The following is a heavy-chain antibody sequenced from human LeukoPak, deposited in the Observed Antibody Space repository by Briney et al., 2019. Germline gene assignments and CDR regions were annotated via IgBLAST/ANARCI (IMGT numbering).Heavy chain of an antibody. J-gene: IGHJ4*02. V-gene: IGHV3-23*01. D-gene: IGHD6-19*01. CDR3: ARSSLPGYSSD. CDR2: ISGSSDST. Sequence: PGGSLRLSCAASGFTFSSYAMSWVRQAPGKGLEWVSAISGSSDSTYYADSVTGRFTISRDNAKNSLYLQMNSLRAEDTAVYYCARSSLPGYSSDWGQGTLVTVSS. CDR1: GFTFSSYA.